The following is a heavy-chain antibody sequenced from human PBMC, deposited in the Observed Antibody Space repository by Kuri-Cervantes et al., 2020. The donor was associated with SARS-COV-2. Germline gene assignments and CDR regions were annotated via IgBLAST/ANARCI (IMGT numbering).Heavy chain of an antibody. V-gene: IGHV3-23*01. CDR3: AKGGSVVGATIYYYYYMDA. J-gene: IGHJ6*03. Sequence: GESLKISCAASGFTFSSYAMSWVRQAPGKGLEWVSAISGSGGSTYYADSVKGRFTISRDNSKNTLYLQMNSLRAEDTAVYYCAKGGSVVGATIYYYYYMDAWGKGTTVTVSS. D-gene: IGHD1-26*01. CDR1: GFTFSSYA. CDR2: ISGSGGST.